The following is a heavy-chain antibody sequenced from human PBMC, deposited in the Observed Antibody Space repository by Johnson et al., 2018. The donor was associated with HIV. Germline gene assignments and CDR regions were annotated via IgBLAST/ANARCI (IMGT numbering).Heavy chain of an antibody. CDR1: GFTFSSYG. Sequence: VQLVESGGGVVQPGRSLRLSCAASGFTFSSYGMHWVRQAPGKGLEWVAVISYDGSNKYYAASVKGRFTISRDNSKNALYLQMNSLRAEDTAVYYCARVRVGAFDIWGQGTMVTVSS. D-gene: IGHD1-26*01. CDR3: ARVRVGAFDI. CDR2: ISYDGSNK. V-gene: IGHV3-30*03. J-gene: IGHJ3*02.